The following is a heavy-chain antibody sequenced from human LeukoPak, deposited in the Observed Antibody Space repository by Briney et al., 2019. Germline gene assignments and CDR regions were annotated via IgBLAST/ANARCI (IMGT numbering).Heavy chain of an antibody. V-gene: IGHV4-34*01. CDR2: INPSGST. J-gene: IGHJ6*03. CDR3: VRVGYRYVINDWSRTGLGAYPTKYYYHMDV. Sequence: SETLSLTCAVYGGSFSDYYWGWIRQPPGKGLEWIGEINPSGSTNYSPSLKSRVTIPVDTSKNQFSLKLSSVAAADTAVYFCVRVGYRYVINDWSRTGLGAYPTKYYYHMDVWDKGATVTVSS. CDR1: GGSFSDYY. D-gene: IGHD5-18*01.